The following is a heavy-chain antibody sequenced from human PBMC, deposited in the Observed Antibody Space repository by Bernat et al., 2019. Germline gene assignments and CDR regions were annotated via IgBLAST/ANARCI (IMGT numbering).Heavy chain of an antibody. V-gene: IGHV7-4-1*02. CDR2: INTNTGNP. Sequence: QVQLVQSGSELKKPGASVKVSCKASGYTFTTYSINWVRQAPGQGLEWMGWINTNTGNPTYAQGFTGRFVFSLDTSVSTAYLQISSLKAEDTAGYYCAGWYASSPFDPWGQGTLVTVSS. D-gene: IGHD6-13*01. J-gene: IGHJ5*02. CDR1: GYTFTTYS. CDR3: AGWYASSPFDP.